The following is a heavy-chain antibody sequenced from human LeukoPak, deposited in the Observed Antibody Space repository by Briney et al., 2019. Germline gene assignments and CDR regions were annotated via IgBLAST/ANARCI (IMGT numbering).Heavy chain of an antibody. J-gene: IGHJ6*02. CDR3: ARAKYYYDSIRYYYYGMDV. Sequence: PSETLSLTCTVSGGSISSGDYYWSWIRQPPGKGLEWIGYIYYSGSTYYNPSLKSRVTISVDTSKNQFSLKLSSVTAADTAVYYCARAKYYYDSIRYYYYGMDVWGQGTTVTVSS. CDR2: IYYSGST. CDR1: GGSISSGDYY. D-gene: IGHD3-22*01. V-gene: IGHV4-30-4*01.